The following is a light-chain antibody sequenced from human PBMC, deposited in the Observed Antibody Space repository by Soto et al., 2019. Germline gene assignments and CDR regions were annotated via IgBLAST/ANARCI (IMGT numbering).Light chain of an antibody. J-gene: IGKJ4*01. Sequence: DIQLTQSPSFLSASVGDRVTITCRASQGINNYLAWYQQKPGKAPNLLIYATSTLQSGVPSRFSGSGSGTEFTLTISSLQPEDFEASYCQQVNSYPLTFGGGTKVDIK. CDR1: QGINNY. CDR2: ATS. CDR3: QQVNSYPLT. V-gene: IGKV1-9*01.